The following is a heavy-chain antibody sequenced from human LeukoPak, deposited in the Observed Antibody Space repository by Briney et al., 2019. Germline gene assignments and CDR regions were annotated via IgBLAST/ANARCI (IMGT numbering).Heavy chain of an antibody. CDR1: GYTFSSYW. D-gene: IGHD5-24*01. J-gene: IGHJ4*02. CDR3: ARQRWLQSCLLFDY. Sequence: GESLKISCKGSGYTFSSYWIGWVRQMPGKGLEWMGIIYPGDSDTRYSPSFQGQVTISADKSISTAYLQWSSLKASDTAMYYCARQRWLQSCLLFDYWGQGTLVTVSS. V-gene: IGHV5-51*01. CDR2: IYPGDSDT.